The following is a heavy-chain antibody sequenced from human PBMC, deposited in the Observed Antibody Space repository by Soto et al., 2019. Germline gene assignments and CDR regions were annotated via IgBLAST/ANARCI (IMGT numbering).Heavy chain of an antibody. V-gene: IGHV4-61*01. J-gene: IGHJ4*02. CDR2: VYYSGTT. Sequence: ETLSLTCSVSGGSVNNKTYYWSWIRQPPGKRLEWIGYVYYSGTTNYNPSLKSRVTTSLDTSKNQFSLKLSSVTAADTAVYYCARAPTNFWSAYYEYWGQGILVTVSS. CDR3: ARAPTNFWSAYYEY. D-gene: IGHD3-3*01. CDR1: GGSVNNKTYY.